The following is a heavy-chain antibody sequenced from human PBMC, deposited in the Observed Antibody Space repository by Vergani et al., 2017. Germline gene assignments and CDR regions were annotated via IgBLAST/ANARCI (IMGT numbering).Heavy chain of an antibody. D-gene: IGHD3-10*01. J-gene: IGHJ4*02. CDR1: GGSISSYY. V-gene: IGHV4-59*06. Sequence: QVQLQESGPGLVKPSETLSLTCTVSGGSISSYYWSWIRQHPGKGLEWIGYIYYSGSTYYNPSLKRRVTISVDTSKNQFSLKLSSVTAADTAVYYCARASGEGDYFDYWGQGTLVTVSS. CDR2: IYYSGST. CDR3: ARASGEGDYFDY.